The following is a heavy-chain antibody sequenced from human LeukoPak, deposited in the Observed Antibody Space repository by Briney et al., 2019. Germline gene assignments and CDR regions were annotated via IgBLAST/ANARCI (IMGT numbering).Heavy chain of an antibody. J-gene: IGHJ4*02. CDR2: IYHSGST. CDR3: ARRTSGWYGIDY. D-gene: IGHD6-19*01. V-gene: IGHV4-4*02. Sequence: PSETLSLNCVVSGGSISSSNSWSWVRQPPGKGLEWIGEIYHSGSTNYNPSLKSRVTMSVDKSKNQFSLNLSSVTAADTAVYYCARRTSGWYGIDYWGQGTLVTVSS. CDR1: GGSISSSNS.